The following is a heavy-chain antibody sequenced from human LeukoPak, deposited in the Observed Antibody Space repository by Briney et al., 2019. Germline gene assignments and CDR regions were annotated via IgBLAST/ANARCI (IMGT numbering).Heavy chain of an antibody. Sequence: SETLSLTCTVSGVSISSYYLSWIRQAPGKGLEWIGYIYYSGSTNYNPSLKSRVIISVDTSKNQFSLKLSSVTAADTAVYYCARMRYYYDSSGPAAAFDIWGQGTMVTVSS. D-gene: IGHD3-22*01. J-gene: IGHJ3*02. CDR3: ARMRYYYDSSGPAAAFDI. V-gene: IGHV4-59*01. CDR1: GVSISSYY. CDR2: IYYSGST.